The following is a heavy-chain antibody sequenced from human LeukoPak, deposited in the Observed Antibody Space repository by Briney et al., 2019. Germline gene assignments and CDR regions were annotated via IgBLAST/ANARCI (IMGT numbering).Heavy chain of an antibody. V-gene: IGHV3-23*01. J-gene: IGHJ4*02. CDR3: AKHKLGAERRYYFDY. D-gene: IGHD3-10*01. CDR1: GFTFSSYA. Sequence: PGGSLRLSCAASGFTFSSYAMSWVRQAPGKVLEWVSAISGSGGSTYYADSVKGRFTISRDNSKNTLYLQMNSLRAEDTAVYYCAKHKLGAERRYYFDYWGQGTLVTVSS. CDR2: ISGSGGST.